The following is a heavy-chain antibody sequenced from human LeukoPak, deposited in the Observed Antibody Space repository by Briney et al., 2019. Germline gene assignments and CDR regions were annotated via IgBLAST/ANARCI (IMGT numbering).Heavy chain of an antibody. V-gene: IGHV7-4-1*02. CDR1: EYTFTSYA. Sequence: ASVKVSCKASEYTFTSYAMNWVRQAPGQGLEWMGWINTNTGNPTYAQGFTGRFVFSLDTSVSTAYLQISSLKAEDTAVYYCARSAYSSGWSYFDYWGQGPLVTVSS. J-gene: IGHJ4*02. CDR2: INTNTGNP. CDR3: ARSAYSSGWSYFDY. D-gene: IGHD6-19*01.